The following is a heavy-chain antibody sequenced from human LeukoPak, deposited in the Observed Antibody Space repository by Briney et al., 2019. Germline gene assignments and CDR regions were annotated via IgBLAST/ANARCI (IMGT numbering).Heavy chain of an antibody. CDR3: AKDYTSSWRYYFDY. J-gene: IGHJ4*02. D-gene: IGHD6-13*01. Sequence: EGSLRLSCAASGFTFSTYGMSWVRQAPGKGLEWVSAISGSGDNTYYADSVKGRFTISRDNSKNTLYLQMNSLRAEDTAVYYCAKDYTSSWRYYFDYWGQGTLVTVSS. CDR1: GFTFSTYG. V-gene: IGHV3-23*01. CDR2: ISGSGDNT.